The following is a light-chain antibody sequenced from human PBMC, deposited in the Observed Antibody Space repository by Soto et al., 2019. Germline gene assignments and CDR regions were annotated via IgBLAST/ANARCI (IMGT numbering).Light chain of an antibody. J-gene: IGKJ1*01. Sequence: IVMPPSPSTLSVSPGERATLSCRASQSISSNLARYQQKPGQAPRLLMFRTPSRATGFPARFSASGSGTDFTLTLSDVQPEDFALYYCHQRQSCPRTFGQGTQVDIK. V-gene: IGKV3-15*01. CDR2: RTP. CDR3: HQRQSCPRT. CDR1: QSISSN.